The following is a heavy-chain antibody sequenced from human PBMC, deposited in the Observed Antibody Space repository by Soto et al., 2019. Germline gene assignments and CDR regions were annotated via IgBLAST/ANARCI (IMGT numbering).Heavy chain of an antibody. CDR2: INPSGGRT. CDR1: GYTVTTYY. CDR3: ARSIAVVHTIDY. D-gene: IGHD6-19*01. J-gene: IGHJ4*02. Sequence: GASVKVSSKASGYTVTTYYIHWVRQAPGQGFEGMGIINPSGGRTTYAQQFQGRVTLTRDPSTSTVYMELNSLTSGQTVLYCCARSIAVVHTIDYCAQGTLGIVSS. V-gene: IGHV1-46*03.